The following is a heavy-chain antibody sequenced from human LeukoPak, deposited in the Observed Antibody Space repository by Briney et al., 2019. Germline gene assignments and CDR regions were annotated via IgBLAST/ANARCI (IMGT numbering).Heavy chain of an antibody. Sequence: PSETLSLTCAVYGGSFSGYYWSWIRQPPGKGLEWIGEINHSGSTSYNPSLKSRVTISVDTSKNQFSLKLSSVTAADTAVYYCARDGYNAFDYWGQGTLVTVSS. V-gene: IGHV4-34*01. CDR3: ARDGYNAFDY. D-gene: IGHD5-24*01. J-gene: IGHJ4*02. CDR2: INHSGST. CDR1: GGSFSGYY.